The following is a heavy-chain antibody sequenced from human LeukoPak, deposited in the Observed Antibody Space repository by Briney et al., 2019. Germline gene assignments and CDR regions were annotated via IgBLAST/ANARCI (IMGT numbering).Heavy chain of an antibody. D-gene: IGHD4-17*01. J-gene: IGHJ6*02. Sequence: PGGSLRLSCAASGFTFSNYAMNWVRQAPGKGLEWVSAISGSGGDTAYADSVKDRFTISRDNSENTLYLQMNSLRAEDTAVYYCAKDHYGCNHYYYGMDVWGQGTTVTVSS. V-gene: IGHV3-23*01. CDR1: GFTFSNYA. CDR2: ISGSGGDT. CDR3: AKDHYGCNHYYYGMDV.